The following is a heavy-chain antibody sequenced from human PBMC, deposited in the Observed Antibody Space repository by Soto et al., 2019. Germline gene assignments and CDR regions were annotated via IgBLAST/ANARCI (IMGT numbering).Heavy chain of an antibody. D-gene: IGHD6-13*01. V-gene: IGHV1-18*01. Sequence: QVQLVQSGAEVKKPGASVKVSCKASGYTFTSYGISWVRQAPGQGLEWMGWISAYNGNTNYAQKLQGRVTMTTDTSTSTAYRELRSLSSDDTAVYYCASIAGTHYYYYYGMDVWGQGTTVTVSS. J-gene: IGHJ6*02. CDR3: ASIAGTHYYYYYGMDV. CDR2: ISAYNGNT. CDR1: GYTFTSYG.